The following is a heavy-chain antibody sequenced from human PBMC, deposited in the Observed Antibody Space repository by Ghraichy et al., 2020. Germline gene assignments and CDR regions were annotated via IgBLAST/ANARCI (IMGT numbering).Heavy chain of an antibody. CDR3: ARSQQLATTLFDY. Sequence: SVKVSCKASGGTFSSYAISWVRQAPGQGLEWMGGIIPIFGTANYAQKFQGRVTITADESTSTAYMELSSLRSEDTAVYYCARSQQLATTLFDYWGQGTLVTVSS. V-gene: IGHV1-69*13. CDR2: IIPIFGTA. D-gene: IGHD6-13*01. CDR1: GGTFSSYA. J-gene: IGHJ4*02.